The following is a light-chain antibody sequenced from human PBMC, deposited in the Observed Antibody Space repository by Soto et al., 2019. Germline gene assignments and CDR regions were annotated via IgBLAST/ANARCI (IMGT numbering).Light chain of an antibody. CDR1: QTLSINS. CDR2: AAS. CDR3: QQRSNWLT. V-gene: IGKV3D-20*02. Sequence: EIVLTQSPGTLSLSPGERATLSCRASQTLSINSLAWYQQKPGEAPRLLIYAASTRATDIPERFSGSGSGTDFTLSISSLEPDDFAHYYCQQRSNWLTFGGGTKVEIK. J-gene: IGKJ4*01.